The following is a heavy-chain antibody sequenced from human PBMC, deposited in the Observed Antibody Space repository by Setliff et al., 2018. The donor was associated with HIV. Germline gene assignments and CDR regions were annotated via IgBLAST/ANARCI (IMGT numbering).Heavy chain of an antibody. CDR1: GCTFTSYG. CDR2: ISAYNGNT. V-gene: IGHV1-18*01. CDR3: ARGFESCSSSCQVY. Sequence: GASVKVSCKASGCTFTSYGISWVRQAPGQGLEWMGWISAYNGNTNYAQKLQGRVTMTKDTSTSTAYMELRSLRSDDTAVYYCARGFESCSSSCQVYWGQGTLVTVSS. D-gene: IGHD6-13*01. J-gene: IGHJ4*02.